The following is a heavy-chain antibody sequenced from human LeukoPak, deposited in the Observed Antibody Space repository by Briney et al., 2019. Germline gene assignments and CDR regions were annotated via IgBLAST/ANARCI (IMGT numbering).Heavy chain of an antibody. CDR1: GYTFTSYY. CDR2: INPTAGST. D-gene: IGHD6-13*01. Sequence: ASVKVSCKASGYTFTSYYLHWVRKAPGQGLEWMGIINPTAGSTSHVQRFQGRITLTRDTSASTVYMELSGLRSEDTAVYYCASSNWYSYGIDVWGKGTTVTVSS. V-gene: IGHV1-46*01. CDR3: ASSNWYSYGIDV. J-gene: IGHJ6*04.